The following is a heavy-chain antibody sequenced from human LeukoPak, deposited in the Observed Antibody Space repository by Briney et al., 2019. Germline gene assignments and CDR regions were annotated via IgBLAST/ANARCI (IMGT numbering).Heavy chain of an antibody. Sequence: GGSLRLSCAASGFTFSSYSMNWVRQAPGEGLEWVSSISSSSSYIYYADSVKGRFTISRDNAKNSLYLQMNSLRAEDTAVYYCARLGELRFFDYWGQGTLVTVSS. CDR1: GFTFSSYS. D-gene: IGHD3-3*01. CDR2: ISSSSSYI. J-gene: IGHJ4*02. V-gene: IGHV3-21*01. CDR3: ARLGELRFFDY.